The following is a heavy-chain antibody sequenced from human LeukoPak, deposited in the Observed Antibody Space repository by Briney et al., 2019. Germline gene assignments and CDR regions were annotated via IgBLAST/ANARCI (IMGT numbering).Heavy chain of an antibody. CDR1: GFIVGDTH. J-gene: IGHJ6*03. Sequence: PGGSVRLSCAGSGFIVGDTHMTWVRQAPGKGLEWVSLVYSGITTHYADSVKGRFSISRDHSNNILYLQMNTLRAEDTAVYYCARLQGYSLGYQYFYYMDVWGTGTTVTVSS. CDR2: VYSGITT. D-gene: IGHD5-18*01. CDR3: ARLQGYSLGYQYFYYMDV. V-gene: IGHV3-53*01.